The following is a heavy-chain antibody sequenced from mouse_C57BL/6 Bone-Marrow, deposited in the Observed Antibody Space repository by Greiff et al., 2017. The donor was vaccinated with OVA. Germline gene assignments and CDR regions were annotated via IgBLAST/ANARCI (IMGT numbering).Heavy chain of an antibody. J-gene: IGHJ2*01. Sequence: EVKVVESGGDLVKPGGSLKLSCAASGFTFSSYGMSWVRQTPDKRLEWVATISSGGSYTYYPDSVKGRFTISRDNAKNTLYLQMGSLKSEDTAMYYCARQNLGYFDYWGQGTTLTVSS. V-gene: IGHV5-6*01. CDR3: ARQNLGYFDY. CDR1: GFTFSSYG. CDR2: ISSGGSYT.